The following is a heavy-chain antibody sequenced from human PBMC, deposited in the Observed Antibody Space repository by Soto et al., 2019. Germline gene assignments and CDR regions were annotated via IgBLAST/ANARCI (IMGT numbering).Heavy chain of an antibody. V-gene: IGHV4-59*01. CDR2: ISYSGGT. J-gene: IGHJ3*02. CDR1: GGSISSYY. CDR3: ARSYDTSSYYHAFDI. D-gene: IGHD3-22*01. Sequence: SETLSLTCTVSGGSISSYYWSWIRQTPGKGLGWIGYISYSGGTNYNPSLKSRLTISLDTSKNQFSLKLTSLNAADTAVYYCARSYDTSSYYHAFDIWGQGTMVT.